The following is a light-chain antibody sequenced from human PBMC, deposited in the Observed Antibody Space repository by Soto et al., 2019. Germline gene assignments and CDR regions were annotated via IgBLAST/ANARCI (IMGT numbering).Light chain of an antibody. CDR1: QNINNN. V-gene: IGKV3-15*01. CDR2: GAS. J-gene: IGKJ2*01. CDR3: QQYDKWPPHT. Sequence: EIVMTQSPATLSVSPGERATLSCRASQNINNNLAWYQQKPGQAPRLLIYGASTRATGIPARFSGRGSGTEFTLTISNLQSEDFAVYFCQQYDKWPPHTFGRGTKLEIK.